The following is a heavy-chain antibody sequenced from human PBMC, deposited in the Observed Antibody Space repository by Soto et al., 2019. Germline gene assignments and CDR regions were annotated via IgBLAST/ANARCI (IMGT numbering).Heavy chain of an antibody. J-gene: IGHJ4*02. Sequence: PGGSLRLSCEASGFNFSSYGIHWVRQAPGKGLEWVAIIWNDGSNEYYADSVKGRFTISRDNSKNTGYLQVSKLRAEDTAVYFCARDQTDSGGYSDSWGQGTLVTVSS. CDR1: GFNFSSYG. V-gene: IGHV3-33*01. D-gene: IGHD3-22*01. CDR2: IWNDGSNE. CDR3: ARDQTDSGGYSDS.